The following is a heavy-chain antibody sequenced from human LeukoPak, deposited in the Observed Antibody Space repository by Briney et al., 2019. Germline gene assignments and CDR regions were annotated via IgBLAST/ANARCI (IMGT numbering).Heavy chain of an antibody. CDR1: GFTFSSFA. J-gene: IGHJ4*02. CDR3: AKEGLSWGRNYFDY. D-gene: IGHD6-13*01. CDR2: IGGTGSST. Sequence: PGGSLRLSCAASGFTFSSFAMSWVRQAPGKGLEWVSAIGGTGSSTYYADSVKGRFTISRDNSKNTLYLQMNSLRAEDTAVYYCAKEGLSWGRNYFDYWGQGTLVTVSS. V-gene: IGHV3-23*01.